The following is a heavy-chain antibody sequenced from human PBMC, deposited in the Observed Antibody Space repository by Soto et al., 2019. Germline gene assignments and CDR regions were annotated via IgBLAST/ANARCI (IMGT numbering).Heavy chain of an antibody. J-gene: IGHJ4*02. V-gene: IGHV1-46*01. Sequence: QVQLVQSGAEVKKPGASVKVSCKASEYTFTNYNVHWLRQAPGQGLEWMGIIRTSGVNTGYARRFQGRVTVTRDRSTSTVYLALTSLTSDDTGVYYCAREPKESFYFDFWGQGTLVTVSS. CDR1: EYTFTNYN. CDR3: AREPKESFYFDF. CDR2: IRTSGVNT.